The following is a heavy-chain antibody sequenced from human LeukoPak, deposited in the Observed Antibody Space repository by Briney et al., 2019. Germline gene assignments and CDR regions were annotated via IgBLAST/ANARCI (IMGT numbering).Heavy chain of an antibody. J-gene: IGHJ4*02. CDR3: ASGAYCSSTSCQRY. V-gene: IGHV1-2*02. D-gene: IGHD2-2*01. Sequence: ASVKVSCKASGYTFTGYYMHWVRQAPGQGLEWMGWINPNSGGTNYAQKFQGRVTMTRDTSISIAYMELSRLRSDDTAVYYCASGAYCSSTSCQRYWGQGTLVTVSS. CDR2: INPNSGGT. CDR1: GYTFTGYY.